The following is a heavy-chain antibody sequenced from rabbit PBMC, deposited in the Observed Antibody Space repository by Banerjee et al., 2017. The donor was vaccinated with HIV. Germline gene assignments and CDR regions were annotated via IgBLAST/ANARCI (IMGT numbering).Heavy chain of an antibody. V-gene: IGHV1S40*01. CDR1: SCY. J-gene: IGHJ4*01. CDR3: ARYSHDYGVALDL. CDR2: IDTDWESA. Sequence: SCYMSWVRQAPGKGLEWIGCIDTDWESAFYATWVISRFTISKTSSTTVTLQMTSLTAADTATYFCARYSHDYGVALDLWGQGTLVTVS. D-gene: IGHD2-1*01.